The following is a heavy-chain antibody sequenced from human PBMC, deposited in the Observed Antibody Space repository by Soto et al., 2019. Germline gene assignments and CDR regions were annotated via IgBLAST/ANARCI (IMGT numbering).Heavy chain of an antibody. CDR1: GFTFSTYA. CDR2: ISGSGGST. D-gene: IGHD2-2*01. Sequence: PGGSLRLSCAASGFTFSTYAMSWVRQAPGKGLEWVSAISGSGGSTYYADSVKGRFTISRDNSKNTLYLQMNSLRAEDTAVYNCAKSGSTSLRNNWFDPWGQGTLVTAPQ. V-gene: IGHV3-23*01. CDR3: AKSGSTSLRNNWFDP. J-gene: IGHJ5*02.